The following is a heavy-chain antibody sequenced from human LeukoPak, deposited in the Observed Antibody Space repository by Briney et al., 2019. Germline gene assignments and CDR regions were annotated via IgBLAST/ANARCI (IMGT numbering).Heavy chain of an antibody. J-gene: IGHJ4*02. CDR1: GFTFSGNS. CDR2: ISGSGTTM. V-gene: IGHV3-48*02. Sequence: GGSLRLSCAASGFTFSGNSMNWVRQAPGKGLEWLSYISGSGTTMYYADSVKGRFTISRDNAKNSLYLQMHGLRDEDTAVYYCARYCISTSCYSEIDYWGQGTLVTVSP. CDR3: ARYCISTSCYSEIDY. D-gene: IGHD2-2*02.